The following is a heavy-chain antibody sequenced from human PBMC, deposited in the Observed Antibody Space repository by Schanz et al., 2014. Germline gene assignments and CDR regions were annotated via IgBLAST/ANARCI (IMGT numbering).Heavy chain of an antibody. D-gene: IGHD3-10*01. Sequence: QERLQESGPGLVKPSETLSLTCTVSGDSITHFYWSWIRQSPGKGLEWIGSIYYSGTTNYSPSLNSRVTISLDMSKKSFSLNLSSVTTADAAVYYCARDPWVGEKDAFDFWGQGTMVTVSS. CDR3: ARDPWVGEKDAFDF. CDR1: GDSITHFY. J-gene: IGHJ3*01. V-gene: IGHV4-59*01. CDR2: IYYSGTT.